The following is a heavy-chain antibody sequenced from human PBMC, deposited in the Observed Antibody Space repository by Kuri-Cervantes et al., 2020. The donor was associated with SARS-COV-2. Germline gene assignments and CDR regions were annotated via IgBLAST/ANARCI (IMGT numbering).Heavy chain of an antibody. V-gene: IGHV3-11*04. CDR3: ARDSQYYDFWSGYYPPYYYYGMDV. Sequence: GGSLRLSCAASGFTFSDYYMSWIRQAPGKGLEWVSYISSSGSTIYYADSVKGRFTISRDNSKNTLYLQMNSLRAEDTAVYYCARDSQYYDFWSGYYPPYYYYGMDVWGQGTTVTVSS. D-gene: IGHD3-3*01. J-gene: IGHJ6*02. CDR1: GFTFSDYY. CDR2: ISSSGSTI.